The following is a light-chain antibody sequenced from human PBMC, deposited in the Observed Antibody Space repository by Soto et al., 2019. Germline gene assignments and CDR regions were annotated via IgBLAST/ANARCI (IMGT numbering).Light chain of an antibody. CDR2: AAY. J-gene: IGKJ5*01. Sequence: DIHMTQSPSTLSGSVGDTVTITCRASQTISSWLAWYQQKPGKAPKLLIYAAYSLQSGVPSRFSGSGSGTDFTLTISSLQPEDFATYYCQQSYSTPSITFGQGTRLEIK. CDR3: QQSYSTPSIT. V-gene: IGKV1-39*01. CDR1: QTISSW.